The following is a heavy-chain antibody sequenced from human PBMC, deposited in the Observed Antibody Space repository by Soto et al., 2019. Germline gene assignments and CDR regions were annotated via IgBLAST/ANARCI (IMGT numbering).Heavy chain of an antibody. D-gene: IGHD3-22*01. CDR2: ISYDGSNK. Sequence: GGSPRICCAACGVTVCSYGMHGVRQEPGKGLEWVAVISYDGSNKYYADSVKGRFTISRDNSKNTLYLQMNSLRAEDTAVYYCAKAYYDSSGYYLGYWGQGTLVTVSS. CDR3: AKAYYDSSGYYLGY. V-gene: IGHV3-30*18. J-gene: IGHJ4*02. CDR1: GVTVCSYG.